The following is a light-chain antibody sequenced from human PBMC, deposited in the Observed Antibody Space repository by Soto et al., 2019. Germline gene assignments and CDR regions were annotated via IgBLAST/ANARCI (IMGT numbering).Light chain of an antibody. J-gene: IGKJ1*01. Sequence: IGLTTSPAHLPLSLGERATLSCRASQSFLGLLAWYQQKPGQAPRLLIYEAYNRATGIPARLSGSGSGTDFTLTISILEPEDFAVYYCQQDGTSSRTVGQGTKVDIK. CDR2: EAY. CDR3: QQDGTSSRT. CDR1: QSFLGL. V-gene: IGKV3-11*01.